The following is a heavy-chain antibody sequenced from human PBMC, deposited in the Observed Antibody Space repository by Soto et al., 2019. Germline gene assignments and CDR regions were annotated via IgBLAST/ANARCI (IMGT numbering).Heavy chain of an antibody. CDR1: GFTFSSYG. V-gene: IGHV3-33*01. CDR3: ARAVPAGKCWFDS. D-gene: IGHD2-2*01. Sequence: QVELVESGGGVVQPGGSLRLACAASGFTFSSYGMHWVRQAPGNGLEWVAVIWFDGSKEFYAASVECRFTSSRDNSKNMVYLEMNSPRDGDTAVYYCARAVPAGKCWFDSWGQGTLVTVSS. J-gene: IGHJ5*01. CDR2: IWFDGSKE.